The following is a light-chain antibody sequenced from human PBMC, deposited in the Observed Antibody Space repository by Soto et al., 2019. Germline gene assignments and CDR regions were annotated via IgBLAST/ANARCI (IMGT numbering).Light chain of an antibody. CDR3: SSYSSSSTLV. CDR2: EVS. V-gene: IGLV2-14*01. Sequence: QSALTQAAAVSGCPGQSITIACTGTSSDVGGYDYVSWFQQNPRKAPKLIIFEVSNRPSGVSYRFSGSKSGNTASLAISGLEAEDEATYYCSSYSSSSTLVFGTGTKVTVL. J-gene: IGLJ1*01. CDR1: SSDVGGYDY.